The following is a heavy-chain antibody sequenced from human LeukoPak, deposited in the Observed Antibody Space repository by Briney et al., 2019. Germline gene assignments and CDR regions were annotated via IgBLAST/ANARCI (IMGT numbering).Heavy chain of an antibody. CDR2: MSKSGTYR. V-gene: IGHV3-21*01. CDR3: ARDLPLRNFDY. CDR1: GFNFTNYS. Sequence: GGSLRLSCSASGFNFTNYSMNWVRQAPGEGLEWVASMSKSGTYRDYTDSVNSRFTTSRDNAKNSLYLQMNSLRAEDKAVYYCARDLPLRNFDYWGQGTLVTVSS. D-gene: IGHD2-15*01. J-gene: IGHJ4*02.